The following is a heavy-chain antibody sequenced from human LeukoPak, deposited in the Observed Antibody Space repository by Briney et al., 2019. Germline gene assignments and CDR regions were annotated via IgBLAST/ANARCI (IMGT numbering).Heavy chain of an antibody. CDR1: GYTFTGYY. CDR3: ARGDFYDSSVYYYD. V-gene: IGHV1-2*02. D-gene: IGHD3-22*01. CDR2: INPKSGGR. J-gene: IGHJ4*02. Sequence: GASVKVSCKASGYTFTGYYIHWVRQAPGQGLEWMGWINPKSGGRNYAQKFQGRVSMTRGTSISTAYMDLSSLRFDDTAMYYCARGDFYDSSVYYYDWGQGTLVTVSS.